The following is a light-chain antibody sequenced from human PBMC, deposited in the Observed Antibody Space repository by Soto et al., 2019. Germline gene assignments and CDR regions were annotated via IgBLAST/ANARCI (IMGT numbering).Light chain of an antibody. CDR3: SSYTSSSIPYV. CDR2: DVS. J-gene: IGLJ1*01. Sequence: QSALTQPRSVSGSPGQSVTISCTGNSSDVGGYNYVSWYQQHPGKAPKLMIYDVSKRPSGVSDRFSGSKSGNTASLTISGLQAEDEADYYCSSYTSSSIPYVFGTGTKVTVL. V-gene: IGLV2-11*01. CDR1: SSDVGGYNY.